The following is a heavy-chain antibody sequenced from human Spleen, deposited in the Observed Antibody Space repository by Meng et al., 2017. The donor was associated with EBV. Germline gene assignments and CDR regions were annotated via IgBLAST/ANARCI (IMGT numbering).Heavy chain of an antibody. Sequence: GQLLESGGGLVQPGGSLRLSCAASGFPFSSYAMPWVRQAPGKGLEWVSGVSATGFNKYYANSVKGRFTISRDNSENTVYLQMDSLRADDTAVYFCARDHVADSRWGQGTLVTVSS. V-gene: IGHV3-23*01. D-gene: IGHD6-13*01. CDR2: VSATGFNK. CDR3: ARDHVADSR. CDR1: GFPFSSYA. J-gene: IGHJ1*01.